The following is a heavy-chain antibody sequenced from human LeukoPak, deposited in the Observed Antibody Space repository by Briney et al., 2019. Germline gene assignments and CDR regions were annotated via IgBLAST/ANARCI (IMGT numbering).Heavy chain of an antibody. D-gene: IGHD2-2*01. J-gene: IGHJ4*02. CDR2: ISPTGSTT. V-gene: IGHV3-74*01. CDR3: ARRGFCSSTSCYGSPDY. CDR1: GFSFSGHW. Sequence: GGSLRLSCTASGFSFSGHWMHWARQLPGKGLVWVSRISPTGSTTSYADSVKGRFTVSRDNAKNSLYLQMNSLRAEDTAVYYCARRGFCSSTSCYGSPDYWGQGTLVTVSS.